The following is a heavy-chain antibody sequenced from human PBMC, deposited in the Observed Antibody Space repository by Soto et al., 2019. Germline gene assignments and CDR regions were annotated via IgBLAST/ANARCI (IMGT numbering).Heavy chain of an antibody. V-gene: IGHV4-34*01. D-gene: IGHD3-10*01. CDR2: INHSGST. J-gene: IGHJ4*02. CDR1: GGSFSGYY. CDR3: ARGRRRDYYGSGSYARPFDY. Sequence: PSETLSLTCAVYGGSFSGYYWSWIRQPPGKGLEWIGEINHSGSTNYNPSLKSRVTISVDTSKNQFSLKLSSVTAADTAVYYCARGRRRDYYGSGSYARPFDYWGQGTLVTVSS.